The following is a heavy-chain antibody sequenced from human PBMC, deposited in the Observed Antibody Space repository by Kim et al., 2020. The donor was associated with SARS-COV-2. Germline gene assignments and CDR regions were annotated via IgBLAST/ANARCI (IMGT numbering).Heavy chain of an antibody. J-gene: IGHJ2*01. Sequence: YADSVKGTFTIPRNNAKNTLYLKMNRRSAEDTAVYYCAREDGSNFGYFDLWGRGTLVTVSS. D-gene: IGHD5-12*01. V-gene: IGHV3-74*01. CDR3: AREDGSNFGYFDL.